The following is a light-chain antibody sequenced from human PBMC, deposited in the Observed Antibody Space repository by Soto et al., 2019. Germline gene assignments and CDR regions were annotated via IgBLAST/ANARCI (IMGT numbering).Light chain of an antibody. CDR2: EVS. V-gene: IGLV2-18*02. Sequence: QSVLTQPPSVSGSPGHAVTISCTGTSSAVCSYNRVSWYQQPPGTAPKLMIYEVSNRPSGVPDRFSGSKSGNTASLTISGLQAEDEADYYCNSYTSSSTYVFGTGTKVTVL. J-gene: IGLJ1*01. CDR1: SSAVCSYNR. CDR3: NSYTSSSTYV.